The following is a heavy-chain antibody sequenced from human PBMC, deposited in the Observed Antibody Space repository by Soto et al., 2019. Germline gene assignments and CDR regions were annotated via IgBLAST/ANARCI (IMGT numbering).Heavy chain of an antibody. CDR3: ARAHYGDYGYGMDV. Sequence: QLQLQESGSGLVKPSQTLSLTCAVSGGSISSGGYSWSWIRQPPGKGLEWIGYTYDSGTTYYNPSLKSRVTISVDRSKSQFSRKLSSVPSAATAVYYCARAHYGDYGYGMDVWGQGTTVTVS. CDR2: TYDSGTT. V-gene: IGHV4-30-2*01. D-gene: IGHD4-17*01. CDR1: GGSISSGGYS. J-gene: IGHJ6*02.